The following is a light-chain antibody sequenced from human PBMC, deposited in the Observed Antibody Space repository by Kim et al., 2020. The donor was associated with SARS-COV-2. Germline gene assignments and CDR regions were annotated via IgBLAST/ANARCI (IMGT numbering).Light chain of an antibody. CDR2: LNSDGSH. Sequence: GDSVKLTSTLSSGHSSYAIAWHQQQPEKGPRYLMKLNSDGSHSKGDGIPDRFSGSSSGAERYLTISSLQSEDEADYYCQTWGTGMVFGGGTQLTVL. J-gene: IGLJ3*02. CDR1: SGHSSYA. CDR3: QTWGTGMV. V-gene: IGLV4-69*01.